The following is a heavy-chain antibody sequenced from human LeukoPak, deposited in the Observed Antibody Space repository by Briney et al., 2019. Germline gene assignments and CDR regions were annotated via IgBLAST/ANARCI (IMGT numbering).Heavy chain of an antibody. D-gene: IGHD6-19*01. CDR3: AKDGIAVAGTRYYGMDV. J-gene: IGHJ6*02. CDR1: GFTFSNYA. CDR2: ISSTGIAT. Sequence: GGSLRLSCATSGFTFSNYAMSWVRQAPGKGLEWVSAISSTGIATYYADSVKGRFTISRDKSKNTLYLQMSGLRAEDTAVYYCAKDGIAVAGTRYYGMDVWGQGTTVTVS. V-gene: IGHV3-23*01.